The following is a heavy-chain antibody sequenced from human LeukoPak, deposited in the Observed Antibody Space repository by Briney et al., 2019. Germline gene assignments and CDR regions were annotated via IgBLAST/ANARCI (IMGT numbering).Heavy chain of an antibody. CDR2: ISYDGSNK. Sequence: GGSLRLSCAASGFTFSSYGMHWVRQAPGKGLEWVAVISYDGSNKYYADSVKGRFTISRDNSKNTLYLQMNSLRAEDTAVYYCAKGPADWLLYRWFDPWGQGTLVTVSP. CDR1: GFTFSSYG. J-gene: IGHJ5*02. V-gene: IGHV3-30*18. CDR3: AKGPADWLLYRWFDP. D-gene: IGHD3/OR15-3a*01.